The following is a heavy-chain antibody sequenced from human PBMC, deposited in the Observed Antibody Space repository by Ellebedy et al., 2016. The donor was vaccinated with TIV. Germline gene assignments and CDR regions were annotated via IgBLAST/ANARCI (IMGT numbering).Heavy chain of an antibody. CDR2: SSYDGAYA. CDR3: AKDRGSRDSVYPNGMDA. Sequence: PGGSLRLSCEASGFTFRSFGMHWVRLSVGKGLEWVADSSYDGAYAHYADSVKGRFTCSRDNSKNTLYLQMNSLSAEDTAVYFCAKDRGSRDSVYPNGMDAWGQGITVTVSS. J-gene: IGHJ6*02. D-gene: IGHD2-8*01. V-gene: IGHV3-30*18. CDR1: GFTFRSFG.